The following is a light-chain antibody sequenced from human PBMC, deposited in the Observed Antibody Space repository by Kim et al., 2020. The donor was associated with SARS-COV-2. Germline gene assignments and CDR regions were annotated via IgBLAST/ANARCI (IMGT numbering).Light chain of an antibody. CDR3: QQRSNWGGT. V-gene: IGKV3-11*01. J-gene: IGKJ2*01. CDR2: DAS. Sequence: EIVLTQSPATLSLSPGERATLSCRASQSVSSYLAWYQQKPGQAPRLLIYDASNRATGIPARFSGSGSGTDFTLTISSLEPEDFAVYYCQQRSNWGGTFGQGTKLEI. CDR1: QSVSSY.